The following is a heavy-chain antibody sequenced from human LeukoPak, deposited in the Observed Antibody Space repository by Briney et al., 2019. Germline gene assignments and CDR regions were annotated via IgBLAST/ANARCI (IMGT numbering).Heavy chain of an antibody. Sequence: PGGSLRLSCAASGFTVSSNYMSWVRQAPGKGLEWIGSIYHSGSTYYNPSLKSRVTISVDTSKNQFSLKLSSVTAADTAVYYCARPEGYWGQGTLVTVSS. D-gene: IGHD1-14*01. J-gene: IGHJ4*02. CDR1: GFTVSSNY. CDR2: IYHSGST. V-gene: IGHV4-38-2*01. CDR3: ARPEGY.